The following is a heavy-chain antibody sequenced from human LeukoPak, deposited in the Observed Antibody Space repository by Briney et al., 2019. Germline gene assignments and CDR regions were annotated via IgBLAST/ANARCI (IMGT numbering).Heavy chain of an antibody. V-gene: IGHV4-34*01. D-gene: IGHD4-17*01. CDR3: ARVPTVTFFDY. J-gene: IGHJ4*02. CDR2: INHSGST. CDR1: GGSFSGYY. Sequence: SETLSLTCAVYGGSFSGYYWSWIRQPPGKGLEWIGEINHSGSTNYNPSLMGRVTISVDTSKNQFSLKLSSVTAADTAVYYCARVPTVTFFDYWGQGTLVTVSS.